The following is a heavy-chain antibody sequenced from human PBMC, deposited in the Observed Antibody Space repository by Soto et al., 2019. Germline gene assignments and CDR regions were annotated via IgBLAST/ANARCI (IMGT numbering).Heavy chain of an antibody. D-gene: IGHD6-13*01. Sequence: ASVKVSCKASGYTFTGYFIHWVRQAPGQGLEWMGWINPNSGGTNYAETFQGRVTMTRATSISTVYMELSRLTSDDTAVYFCARKYLRINSWYEASMDVWGQGATVTVSS. J-gene: IGHJ6*02. CDR1: GYTFTGYF. V-gene: IGHV1-2*02. CDR2: INPNSGGT. CDR3: ARKYLRINSWYEASMDV.